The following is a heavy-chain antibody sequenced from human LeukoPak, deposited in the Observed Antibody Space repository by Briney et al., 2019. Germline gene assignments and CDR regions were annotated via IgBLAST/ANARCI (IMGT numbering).Heavy chain of an antibody. Sequence: GGSLRLSCAASGFTFSGSAMHWVRQASGKGLEWVGRIRSKAYSYATAYAASVKGRFTVSRDDSKNTAYLQMNSLRTEDTAVYYCTTFVSSSWPVDDWGQGTLVTVSS. J-gene: IGHJ4*02. D-gene: IGHD6-13*01. CDR3: TTFVSSSWPVDD. CDR2: IRSKAYSYAT. V-gene: IGHV3-73*01. CDR1: GFTFSGSA.